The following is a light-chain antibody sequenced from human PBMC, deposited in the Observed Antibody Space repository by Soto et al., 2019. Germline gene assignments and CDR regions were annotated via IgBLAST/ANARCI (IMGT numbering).Light chain of an antibody. J-gene: IGKJ4*01. CDR1: QDISNY. V-gene: IGKV1-33*01. CDR3: QQFENLPLT. Sequence: DIQMTQSPSSLSASVGDRVTIACQASQDISNYLNWYQQKPGKAPNLLNYDASNLQTGVPSRFSGSGSGTDFTFTISSLQPEDIATYYCQQFENLPLTFGGGTKVEI. CDR2: DAS.